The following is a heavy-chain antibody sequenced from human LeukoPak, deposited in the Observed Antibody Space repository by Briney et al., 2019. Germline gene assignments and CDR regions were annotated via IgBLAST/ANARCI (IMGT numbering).Heavy chain of an antibody. CDR1: GFTFSSYA. D-gene: IGHD6-19*01. V-gene: IGHV3-30*04. CDR3: ARATNIAVTAGGSFDY. Sequence: GRSLRLSCAASGFTFSSYAMHWVRQAPGKGLEWVAVISYDGSNKYYSDSVKGRFTISRDNSKSTLYLQMNSLRGEDMAVYYCARATNIAVTAGGSFDYWGQGTLVTVSS. J-gene: IGHJ4*02. CDR2: ISYDGSNK.